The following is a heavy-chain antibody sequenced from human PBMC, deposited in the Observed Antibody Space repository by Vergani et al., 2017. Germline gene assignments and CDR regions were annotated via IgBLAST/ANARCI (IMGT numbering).Heavy chain of an antibody. V-gene: IGHV3-66*02. D-gene: IGHD2-15*01. CDR3: TRSECSGTTCYGHYFDL. CDR1: GFRVTTYY. J-gene: IGHJ4*01. Sequence: EAYLVQSGGGLVTPGGSLRVSCSASGFRVTTYYMSWVRQAPGKGLEWVSVIKSDGRTSYAESVRGRFTISRDTSRNAVYLQMNILRVEDTGVYYCTRSECSGTTCYGHYFDLWGHGILVTVSS. CDR2: IKSDGRT.